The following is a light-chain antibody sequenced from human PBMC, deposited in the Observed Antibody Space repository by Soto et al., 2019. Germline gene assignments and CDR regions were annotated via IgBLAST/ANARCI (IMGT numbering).Light chain of an antibody. V-gene: IGKV3-15*01. Sequence: EIVMTQSPATLSVSPGERATLSCRASQSVSSNLAWYQQQPGQAPRLLIYGASTRATGIPARFSGSGSGTEFTLTLSSLQSEDFAVYYSQQYNNWTPSTIGQGTKVDIK. CDR3: QQYNNWTPST. CDR2: GAS. J-gene: IGKJ1*01. CDR1: QSVSSN.